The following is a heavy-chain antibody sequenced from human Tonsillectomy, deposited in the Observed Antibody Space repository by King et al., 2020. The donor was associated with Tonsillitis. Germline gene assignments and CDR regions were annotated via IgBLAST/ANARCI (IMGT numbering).Heavy chain of an antibody. CDR1: GFTFSGSA. V-gene: IGHV3-73*02. J-gene: IGHJ3*02. CDR3: TTVNIVAYDAFDI. D-gene: IGHD5-12*01. Sequence: EVQLVESGGGLVQPGGSLKLSCAASGFTFSGSAMHWVRQASGKGLEWVGRIRTKANSYATAYAESLKGRFTISRDDSKNTAYLQMNSLKTEDTAVYYCTTVNIVAYDAFDIWGQGTMVTVSS. CDR2: IRTKANSYAT.